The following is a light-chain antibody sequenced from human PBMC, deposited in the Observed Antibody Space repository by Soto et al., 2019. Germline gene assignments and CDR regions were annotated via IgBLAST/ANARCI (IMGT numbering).Light chain of an antibody. CDR2: RAS. CDR3: QQYSNWPPWT. V-gene: IGKV3-15*01. J-gene: IGKJ1*01. CDR1: QSLGGN. Sequence: IVMTQCPATLSVSPGDTATLSCRASQSLGGNLAWYQQKPGQAPRLLIFRASSRATGVPARFSASGSGTEFTLTISGLQSEDFAVYYCQQYSNWPPWTFGPGTKVDIK.